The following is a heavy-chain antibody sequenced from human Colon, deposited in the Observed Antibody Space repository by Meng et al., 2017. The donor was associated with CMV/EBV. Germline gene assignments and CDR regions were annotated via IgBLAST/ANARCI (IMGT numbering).Heavy chain of an antibody. D-gene: IGHD3/OR15-3a*01. J-gene: IGHJ5*02. Sequence: YANSAKGRFSISRDNSNNMLFPHMGSLRAEDTAVYYCARWTGWFDPWGQGTLVTVSS. V-gene: IGHV3-64*01. CDR3: ARWTGWFDP.